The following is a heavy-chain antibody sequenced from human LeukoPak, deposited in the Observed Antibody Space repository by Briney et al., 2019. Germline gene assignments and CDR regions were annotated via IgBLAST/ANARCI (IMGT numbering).Heavy chain of an antibody. CDR2: INHSGST. Sequence: PSETLSLTCAVYGGSFSGYYWSWIRQPPGKGLEWIGEINHSGSTNYNPSLKSRVTISVDTFKNQFSLKLSSVTAADTAVYYCARGYWYFDLWGRGTLVTVSS. J-gene: IGHJ2*01. CDR1: GGSFSGYY. CDR3: ARGYWYFDL. V-gene: IGHV4-34*01.